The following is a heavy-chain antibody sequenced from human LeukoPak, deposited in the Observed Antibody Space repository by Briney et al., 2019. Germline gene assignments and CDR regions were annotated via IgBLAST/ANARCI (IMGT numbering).Heavy chain of an antibody. CDR2: VIPIFGTA. V-gene: IGHV1-69*06. CDR1: GGTFSSYA. J-gene: IGHJ4*02. CDR3: ARVGSGWYRGLDY. Sequence: SVKVSCKASGGTFSSYAISWVRQAPGQGLEWMGGVIPIFGTANYAQKFQGRVTITADKSTSTAYMELSSLRSEDTAVYYCARVGSGWYRGLDYWGQGTLVTVSS. D-gene: IGHD6-19*01.